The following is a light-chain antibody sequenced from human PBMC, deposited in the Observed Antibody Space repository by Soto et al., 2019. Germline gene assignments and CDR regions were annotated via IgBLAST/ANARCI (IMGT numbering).Light chain of an antibody. V-gene: IGKV3-15*01. J-gene: IGKJ2*01. Sequence: EIVMTQSPATLSVSPGERATLSCRASQSVTSNLAWYQQKPGQAPRLLIYGASTRATGFPARFSGSGSGTEFTLTISNLQSEDFAFYFCQHYFNWPYTFGQGTKLEIK. CDR3: QHYFNWPYT. CDR2: GAS. CDR1: QSVTSN.